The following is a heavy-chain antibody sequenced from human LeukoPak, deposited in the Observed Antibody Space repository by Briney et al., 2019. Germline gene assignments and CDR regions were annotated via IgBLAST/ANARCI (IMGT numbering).Heavy chain of an antibody. CDR1: GFTFSSYI. Sequence: GGSLRLSCAASGFTFSSYIMNWVRQAPGKGLEWASSISSSSSYIYYADSVKGRFTISRDNAKNSLYLQMNSLRAEDTAVYYCAREDDYGDRGDAFDIWGQGTMVTVSS. J-gene: IGHJ3*02. D-gene: IGHD4-17*01. CDR3: AREDDYGDRGDAFDI. V-gene: IGHV3-21*01. CDR2: ISSSSSYI.